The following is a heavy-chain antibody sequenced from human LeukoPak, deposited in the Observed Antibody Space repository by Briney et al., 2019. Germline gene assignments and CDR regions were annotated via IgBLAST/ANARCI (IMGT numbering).Heavy chain of an antibody. J-gene: IGHJ6*03. CDR3: ARGVVTGDYYMDV. V-gene: IGHV4-61*02. Sequence: SETLSLTCSVSGGSITSGCYYWAWIRQPAGKGLEWIGRLYTNDNTNYDPSLESRVSISVDTSKSQFYLQLTSVTAADTAVYFCARGVVTGDYYMDVWGKGITVIVSS. CDR2: LYTNDNT. D-gene: IGHD2-21*02. CDR1: GGSITSGCYY.